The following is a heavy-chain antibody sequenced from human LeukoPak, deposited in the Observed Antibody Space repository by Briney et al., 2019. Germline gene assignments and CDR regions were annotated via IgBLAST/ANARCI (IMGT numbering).Heavy chain of an antibody. CDR1: GFTFSSYN. D-gene: IGHD3-10*01. V-gene: IGHV3-48*02. CDR2: ISSSGSTI. J-gene: IGHJ4*02. CDR3: ARLECYYVSGNYYKLFDY. Sequence: GGSLRLSCAASGFTFSSYNMNWVRQAPGKGLEWVSDISSSGSTIYFADSVKGGFTIPRDNAKIPLYLQMNSLRDEYTAVYYSARLECYYVSGNYYKLFDYWGQGTLVTVSS.